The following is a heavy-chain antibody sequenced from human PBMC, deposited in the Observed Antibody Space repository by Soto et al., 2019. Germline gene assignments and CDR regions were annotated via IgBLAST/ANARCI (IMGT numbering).Heavy chain of an antibody. D-gene: IGHD1-1*01. V-gene: IGHV3-30-3*01. CDR3: VRDLGGIYYYYGMDV. J-gene: IGHJ6*02. CDR2: ISYDGSNK. Sequence: QVQLVESGGGVVQPGRSLRLSCAASGFTFSIYVMYWVRQAPGKGLEWVAGISYDGSNKYSADSVKGGFTISRDNSKNQPYFQMIGLSAEEPVFDYCVRDLGGIYYYYGMDVWVQGTTVTVSS. CDR1: GFTFSIYV.